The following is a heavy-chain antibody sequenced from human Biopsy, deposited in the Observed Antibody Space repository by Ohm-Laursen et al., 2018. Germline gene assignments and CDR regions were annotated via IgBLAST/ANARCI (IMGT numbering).Heavy chain of an antibody. CDR1: GGSIGSFF. V-gene: IGHV4-59*01. Sequence: TLSLTRTVSGGSIGSFFWTWIRQPPGQGLEYIGYIYDRGSTANYNPSLESRVTMSVDMPKNQFSLKLSSVTAADTAIYYCARGMRSSGWPYFDSWGQGTLVTVSS. J-gene: IGHJ4*02. D-gene: IGHD6-19*01. CDR3: ARGMRSSGWPYFDS. CDR2: IYDRGST.